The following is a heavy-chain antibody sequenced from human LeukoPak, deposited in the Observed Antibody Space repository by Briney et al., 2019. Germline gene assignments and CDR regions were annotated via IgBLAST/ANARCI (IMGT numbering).Heavy chain of an antibody. D-gene: IGHD1-26*01. V-gene: IGHV4-59*01. CDR2: NYYSGST. J-gene: IGHJ4*02. Sequence: SETLSLTCTVSGGSISDYYWSWIRQPPGKGLEWIGYNYYSGSTNYNPSLKSRVTISVDTSKNQFSLMLSSVTAADTAVYYCAKLVQVGVTGYYFDYWGQGTLVTVSS. CDR3: AKLVQVGVTGYYFDY. CDR1: GGSISDYY.